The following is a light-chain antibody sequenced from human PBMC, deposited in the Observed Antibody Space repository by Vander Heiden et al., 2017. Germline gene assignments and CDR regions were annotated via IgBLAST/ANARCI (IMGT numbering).Light chain of an antibody. CDR2: AAS. CDR3: QQSYRTLRT. CDR1: QSISSY. V-gene: IGKV1-39*01. Sequence: DIQMTQSPSSLSASVGDRVTITCRASQSISSYLNGYPQKPGKAPNLLIYAASSFESGVPSRFSGSGSGTDFSLTISRLQPEDFATYFCQQSYRTLRTFGQGTKVEIK. J-gene: IGKJ1*01.